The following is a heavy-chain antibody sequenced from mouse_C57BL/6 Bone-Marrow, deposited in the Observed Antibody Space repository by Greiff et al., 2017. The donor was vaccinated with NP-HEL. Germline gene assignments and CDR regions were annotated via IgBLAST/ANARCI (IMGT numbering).Heavy chain of an antibody. CDR2: INPNNGGT. V-gene: IGHV1-18*01. D-gene: IGHD1-1*01. CDR3: ARDSSRGWYFDV. CDR1: GYTFTDYN. J-gene: IGHJ1*03. Sequence: EVQLQQSGPELVKPGASVKIPCKASGYTFTDYNMDWVKQSHGKSLEWIGDINPNNGGTIYNQKFKGKATLTVDKSSSTAYTELRSLTSEDTAVYYCARDSSRGWYFDVWGTGTTVTVSS.